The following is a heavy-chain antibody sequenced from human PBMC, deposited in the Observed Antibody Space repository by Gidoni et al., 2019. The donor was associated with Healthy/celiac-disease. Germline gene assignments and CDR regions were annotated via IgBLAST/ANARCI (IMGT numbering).Heavy chain of an antibody. D-gene: IGHD3-10*01. V-gene: IGHV4-4*02. CDR2: IYHRGST. CDR1: GGSISSSNG. CDR3: AMYGSGSYYMEYDY. Sequence: QVQLQESGAGLVTPTGTLSLSCAVSGGSISSSNGWSWFRQPPGKGLEWIGEIYHRGSTNYNPSLKSRVTISVDNSKNQFSLKLSSVTAADTAVYYCAMYGSGSYYMEYDYWGQGTLVTVSS. J-gene: IGHJ4*02.